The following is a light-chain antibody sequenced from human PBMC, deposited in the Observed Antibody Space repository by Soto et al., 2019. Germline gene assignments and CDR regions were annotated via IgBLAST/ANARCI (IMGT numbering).Light chain of an antibody. J-gene: IGKJ3*01. CDR2: GAS. CDR3: QQYGSSPPFT. Sequence: EIVLTQSPGPLSLSPGERATLSCRASQSVSSSYLAWYQQKPGQAPRLLMYGASSRATGIPDRFSGSGSGTDFTLTISRLEPEDFAVYYCQQYGSSPPFTFGPGTKVDIK. V-gene: IGKV3-20*01. CDR1: QSVSSSY.